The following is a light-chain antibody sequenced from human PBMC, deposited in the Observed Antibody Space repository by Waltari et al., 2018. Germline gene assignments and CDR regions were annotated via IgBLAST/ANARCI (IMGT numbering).Light chain of an antibody. Sequence: QSVLTQPPSVSGAPGQRVTISCSGTRSNIGGGYDVRWYQHLPWTAPKLLIYGNSNRHSGVPDRISGSKSGTAAFLDITGLQPEDEADYYCQSFDGKERGYLFGTGTTVTVL. CDR1: RSNIGGGYD. J-gene: IGLJ1*01. V-gene: IGLV1-40*01. CDR3: QSFDGKERGYL. CDR2: GNS.